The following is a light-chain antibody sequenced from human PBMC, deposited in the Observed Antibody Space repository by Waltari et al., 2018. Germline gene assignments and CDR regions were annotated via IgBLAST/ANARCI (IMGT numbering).Light chain of an antibody. V-gene: IGKV4-1*01. CDR1: QSLSYRQNNRNY. CDR3: HQYYTTPFT. Sequence: EIVLTQSPATLSFSPGERATTQCRSSQSLSYRQNNRNYIAWYQQTPGQPPKLLIYWASLRESGVPDRFSGSGSGTDFTLTISSLQAEDVAIYYCHQYYTTPFTFGPGTTVDIK. J-gene: IGKJ3*01. CDR2: WAS.